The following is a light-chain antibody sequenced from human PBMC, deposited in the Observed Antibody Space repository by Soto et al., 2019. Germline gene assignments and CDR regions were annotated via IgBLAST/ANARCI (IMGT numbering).Light chain of an antibody. J-gene: IGKJ1*01. CDR1: QSVSSN. V-gene: IGKV3-15*01. Sequence: EIVMTQSPATLSVSPGERATLSCRASQSVSSNLAWYQQKPGQAPRLLIYGASTRATGIPARFSGSGSGTEFTLTISSLQSEDFAVYYCQQYGSSRETFGQGTKVDIK. CDR2: GAS. CDR3: QQYGSSRET.